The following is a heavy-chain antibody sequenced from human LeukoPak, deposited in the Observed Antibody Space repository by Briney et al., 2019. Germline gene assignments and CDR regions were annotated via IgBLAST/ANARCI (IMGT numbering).Heavy chain of an antibody. Sequence: PSETLSLTCAVSGYSISSGYYWGWIRPPPGKGLEWIGSIYHSGSTYYNPSLKSRVTISVDTSKNQFSLKLSSVTAADTAVYYCARHALGVVVPAAIPRRLYNWFDPWGQGTLVTVSS. J-gene: IGHJ5*02. CDR2: IYHSGST. D-gene: IGHD2-2*02. V-gene: IGHV4-38-2*01. CDR1: GYSISSGYY. CDR3: ARHALGVVVPAAIPRRLYNWFDP.